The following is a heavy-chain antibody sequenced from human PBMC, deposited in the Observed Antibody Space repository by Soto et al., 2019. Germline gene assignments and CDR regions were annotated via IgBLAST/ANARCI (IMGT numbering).Heavy chain of an antibody. J-gene: IGHJ4*02. D-gene: IGHD3-10*01. V-gene: IGHV3-30-3*01. CDR1: GFTFSSHS. Sequence: QVQLVESGGGVVQPGMSLRLSCAASGFTFSSHSIQWVRQTPGKGLEWVAVISYDGSIKYYADAVRGRFTISRDNSKNTLYLQMNSMRPEDTALYYCEREWSTSGDLDYWGQGTLVIVSS. CDR3: EREWSTSGDLDY. CDR2: ISYDGSIK.